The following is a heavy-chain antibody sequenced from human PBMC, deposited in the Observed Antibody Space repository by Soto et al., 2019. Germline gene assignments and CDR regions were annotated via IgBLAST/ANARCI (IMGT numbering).Heavy chain of an antibody. Sequence: HPGGSLRLSCAASGFTFSTYSMNWVRQAPGKGLEWVSSISSSSTIYYADSVKGRFTISRDNVQNSLYLQMHGLRAEDTAVYYCARERGSGWTFDYWGQGTLVTVSS. CDR1: GFTFSTYS. CDR3: ARERGSGWTFDY. J-gene: IGHJ4*02. D-gene: IGHD6-19*01. CDR2: ISSSSTI. V-gene: IGHV3-48*01.